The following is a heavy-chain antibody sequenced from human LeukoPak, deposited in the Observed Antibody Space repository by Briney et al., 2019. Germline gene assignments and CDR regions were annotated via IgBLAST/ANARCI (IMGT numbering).Heavy chain of an antibody. CDR2: IYYSGST. D-gene: IGHD3-22*01. CDR1: GGSISGYY. V-gene: IGHV4-59*01. CDR3: ARDLGYYYDSSGYYYGAGLTGFDP. Sequence: SETLSLTCTVSGGSISGYYWSWIRQPPGKGLEWIGYIYYSGSTNYNPSLKSRVTISVDTSKNQFSLKLSSVTAADTAVYYCARDLGYYYDSSGYYYGAGLTGFDPWGQGTLVTVSS. J-gene: IGHJ5*02.